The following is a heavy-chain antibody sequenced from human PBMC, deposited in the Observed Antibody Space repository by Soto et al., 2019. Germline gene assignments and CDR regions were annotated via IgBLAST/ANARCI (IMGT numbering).Heavy chain of an antibody. Sequence: QVQLVQSGAEVKEPGASVKVSCKASGYTFVSYGIIWVRQAPGQGLEWMGWISPYNGNTNYAQKFQGRVTMTTDTSTSKVYMELRSLRSDDTAVYYCSRDAQKWLVAAFDIWGQGTMVTVSS. CDR1: GYTFVSYG. CDR3: SRDAQKWLVAAFDI. V-gene: IGHV1-18*01. J-gene: IGHJ3*02. D-gene: IGHD6-19*01. CDR2: ISPYNGNT.